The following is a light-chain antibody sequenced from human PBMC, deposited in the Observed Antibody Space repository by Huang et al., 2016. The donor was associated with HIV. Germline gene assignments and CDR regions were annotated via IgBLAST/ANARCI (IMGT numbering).Light chain of an antibody. CDR3: QQYGTSPYT. CDR2: GAS. Sequence: EVVLTQSPDTLSSSPGERVTVSCRASQSLSSSYIAWYQQRPGQAPRLLIYGASTRATDIPDRFSGSGSGTDFTLTINGLEPADFAMYYCQQYGTSPYTFGQGTNLGI. V-gene: IGKV3-20*01. J-gene: IGKJ2*01. CDR1: QSLSSSY.